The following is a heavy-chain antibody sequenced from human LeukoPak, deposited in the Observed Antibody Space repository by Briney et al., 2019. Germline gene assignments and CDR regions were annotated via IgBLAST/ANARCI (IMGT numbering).Heavy chain of an antibody. CDR1: GFTFSSYS. J-gene: IGHJ4*02. V-gene: IGHV3-21*01. Sequence: PGGSLRLSCAASGFTFSSYSVNWVRQAPGKGLEWVSSISSSSSYIYYADSVKGRFTISRDNAKNSLYLQMNSLRAEDTAVYYCARAYDSSGYYFNFDYWGQGTLVTVSS. D-gene: IGHD3-22*01. CDR3: ARAYDSSGYYFNFDY. CDR2: ISSSSSYI.